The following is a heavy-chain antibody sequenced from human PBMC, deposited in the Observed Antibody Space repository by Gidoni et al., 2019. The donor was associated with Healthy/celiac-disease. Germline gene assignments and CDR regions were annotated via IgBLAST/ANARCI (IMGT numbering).Heavy chain of an antibody. J-gene: IGHJ6*02. V-gene: IGHV3-73*01. CDR3: TSRGTHSSGWSLDGMDV. CDR1: GFTFSGSA. CDR2: IRSKANSYAT. D-gene: IGHD6-19*01. Sequence: EVQLVESGGGLVQPGGSPKLSCAASGFTFSGSAMHWVRQASGKGLEWVGRIRSKANSYATAYAASVKGRFTISRDDSKNTAYLQMNSLKTEDTAVYYCTSRGTHSSGWSLDGMDVWGQGTTVTVSS.